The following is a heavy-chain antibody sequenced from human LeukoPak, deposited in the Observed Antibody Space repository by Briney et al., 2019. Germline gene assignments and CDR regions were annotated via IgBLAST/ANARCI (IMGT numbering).Heavy chain of an antibody. CDR1: GFTFSSYW. CDR2: INCDGSSK. J-gene: IGHJ2*01. CDR3: ARGDTAIAYWYFDL. Sequence: PGGSLRLSCAASGFTFSSYWMHWVRQAPGKGLVWVSRINCDGSSKSYADSVKGRFTISRDNAKNTLYLQMNSLRAEDTAVYYCARGDTAIAYWYFDLWGRGTLVTVSS. V-gene: IGHV3-74*01. D-gene: IGHD5-18*01.